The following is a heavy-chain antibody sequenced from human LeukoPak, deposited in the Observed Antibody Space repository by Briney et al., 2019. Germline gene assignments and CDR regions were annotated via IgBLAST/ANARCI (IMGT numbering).Heavy chain of an antibody. J-gene: IGHJ4*01. Sequence: GGSLRLSCVASGLTITNSPMSWVRQAPGKGLEWVSSIIETDGRTSYADSVRGRFTISRDNTKNTLFLQMNSLRTEDTALYYWAKMHHFPGPNFWGQGNLVPGSS. CDR1: GLTITNSP. CDR3: AKMHHFPGPNF. V-gene: IGHV3-23*01. CDR2: IIETDGRT. D-gene: IGHD3-3*02.